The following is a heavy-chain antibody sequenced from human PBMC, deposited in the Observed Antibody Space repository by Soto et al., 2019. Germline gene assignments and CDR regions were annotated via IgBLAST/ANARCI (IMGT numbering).Heavy chain of an antibody. V-gene: IGHV6-1*01. D-gene: IGHD2-15*01. CDR2: TYYRAKWYN. CDR1: GDSVSSNSAA. J-gene: IGHJ6*02. Sequence: TLSLTCAISGDSVSSNSAAWNWIRQSPSRGLEWLGGTYYRAKWYNDYAVSVKSRITINPDTSKNQFSLQLNSVTPEDTAVYYCGRATVGYCSGVGCYSNYYRMDVGGQGTTVTVS. CDR3: GRATVGYCSGVGCYSNYYRMDV.